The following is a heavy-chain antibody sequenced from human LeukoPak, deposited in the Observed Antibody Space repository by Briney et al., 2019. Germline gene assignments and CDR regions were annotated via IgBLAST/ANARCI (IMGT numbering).Heavy chain of an antibody. V-gene: IGHV3-30*02. J-gene: IGHJ4*02. CDR1: GFTFSSYG. CDR2: IRYDGSNK. D-gene: IGHD2-2*01. CDR3: AKSYCSSTSCHTDY. Sequence: GGSLRLSCAASGFTFSSYGMHWVRQAPGKGLEWVAFIRYDGSNKYYADSVKGRFTISRDNSKNTLYLQMNSLRAEDTAVYYCAKSYCSSTSCHTDYWGQGTLVTVSS.